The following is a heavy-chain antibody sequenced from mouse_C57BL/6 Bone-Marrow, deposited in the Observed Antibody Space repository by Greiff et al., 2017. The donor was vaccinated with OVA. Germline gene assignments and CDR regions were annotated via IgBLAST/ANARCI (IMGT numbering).Heavy chain of an antibody. V-gene: IGHV3-6*01. J-gene: IGHJ4*01. CDR3: ARPAQACYAMDY. D-gene: IGHD3-2*02. CDR2: ISYDGSN. CDR1: GYSITSGYY. Sequence: ESGPGLVKPSPSLSLTCSVTGYSITSGYYWNWIRQFPGNKLEWMGYISYDGSNNYNPSLKNRISITRDTSKNQFFLKLNSVTTEDTATYYCARPAQACYAMDYWGQGTSVTVSS.